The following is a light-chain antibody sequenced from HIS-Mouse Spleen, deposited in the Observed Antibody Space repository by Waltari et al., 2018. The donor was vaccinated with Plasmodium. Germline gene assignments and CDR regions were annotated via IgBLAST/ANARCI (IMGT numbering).Light chain of an antibody. V-gene: IGKV1-39*01. CDR1: QSNSSY. J-gene: IGKJ1*01. Sequence: IQMTQSPSPLSASVGDRFTITCRVSQSNSSYLNWYQQKPGKAPKLLIYAASSLQSGVPSRFSGSGSGTDFTLTISSLQPEDFATYYCQQSYSTWTFGQGTKVEIK. CDR2: AAS. CDR3: QQSYSTWT.